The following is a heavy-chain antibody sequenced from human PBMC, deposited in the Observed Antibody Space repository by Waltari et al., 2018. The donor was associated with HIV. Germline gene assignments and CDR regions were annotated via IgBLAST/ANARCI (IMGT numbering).Heavy chain of an antibody. D-gene: IGHD2-8*01. CDR2: IIPIFGTA. J-gene: IGHJ6*02. V-gene: IGHV1-69*06. CDR1: GGTFSSYA. CDR3: AGALQCTNGVCYIPGGMDV. Sequence: QVQLVQSGAEVKKPGSSVKVSCKASGGTFSSYAISWVRQAPGQGLEWMGGIIPIFGTANYAQKFQGRVTITADKSTSTAYMELSSLRSEDTAVYYCAGALQCTNGVCYIPGGMDVWGQGTTVTVSS.